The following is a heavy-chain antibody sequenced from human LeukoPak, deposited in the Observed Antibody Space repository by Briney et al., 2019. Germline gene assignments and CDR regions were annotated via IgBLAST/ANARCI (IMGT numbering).Heavy chain of an antibody. J-gene: IGHJ6*02. CDR3: ARGSYDILTGNRPYGMDV. V-gene: IGHV1-69*13. Sequence: SVKVSCKASGGTFSSYAISWVRQAPGQGLEWMGGIIPIFGTANYAQKFQGRVTITADESTSTAYMELSSLRSEDSAVYYCARGSYDILTGNRPYGMDVWGQGTTVTVSS. D-gene: IGHD3-9*01. CDR1: GGTFSSYA. CDR2: IIPIFGTA.